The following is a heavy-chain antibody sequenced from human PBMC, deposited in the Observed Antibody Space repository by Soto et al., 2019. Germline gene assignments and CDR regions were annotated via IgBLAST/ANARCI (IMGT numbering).Heavy chain of an antibody. Sequence: PSEILSLTCTVSGGSVSSSSYYWGWVRQPPGKGLEWIGSVYYSGSTYYNPSLESRVTISVDKSKNQFSLKLMSLSAADTAVYYCGRLEGLATISYYFDYWGRGALVTVSS. CDR1: GGSVSSSSYY. D-gene: IGHD3-3*01. V-gene: IGHV4-39*01. J-gene: IGHJ4*02. CDR3: GRLEGLATISYYFDY. CDR2: VYYSGST.